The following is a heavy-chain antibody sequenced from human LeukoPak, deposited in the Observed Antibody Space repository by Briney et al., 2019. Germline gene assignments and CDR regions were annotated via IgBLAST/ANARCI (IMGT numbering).Heavy chain of an antibody. J-gene: IGHJ4*02. D-gene: IGHD3-22*01. CDR2: ISYDGSTK. CDR3: AKDRPYDGGG. V-gene: IGHV3-30*18. Sequence: PGGSLRLSYAASGFTFGSYGMHWVRQAPGKGLEWLAVISYDGSTKYYADSVKGRFTISRDNSKNTLYLQMNSLRAEDTAVYYCAKDRPYDGGGWGQGTLVTVSS. CDR1: GFTFGSYG.